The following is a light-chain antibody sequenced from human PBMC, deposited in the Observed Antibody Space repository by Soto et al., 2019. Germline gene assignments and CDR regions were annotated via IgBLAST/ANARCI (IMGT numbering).Light chain of an antibody. V-gene: IGKV3-15*01. CDR1: QSVSSN. CDR2: GAS. Sequence: EIVMTQSAVTLSVSPGERATLSCRARQSVSSNLAWYQQKPGQAPRLLIYGASTRATGIPARFSGSGSGTEFTLTISSLQSEDFAVYYCQQYNNWPLTFGGGTKVDIK. CDR3: QQYNNWPLT. J-gene: IGKJ4*01.